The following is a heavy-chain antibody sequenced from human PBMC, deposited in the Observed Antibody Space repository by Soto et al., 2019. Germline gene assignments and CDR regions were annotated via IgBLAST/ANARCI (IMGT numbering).Heavy chain of an antibody. V-gene: IGHV1-69*01. CDR3: ARGGSSSWRYYFDY. Sequence: QVQLVQSGAEVKKPGSSVKVSCKASGGTFSSYAISWVRQAPGQGLEWMGGIIPIFGTANYAQKFQGRVTISADECTSTAYMELSSLRSEDTAVYYCARGGSSSWRYYFDYWGQGTLVTVSS. CDR1: GGTFSSYA. D-gene: IGHD6-13*01. CDR2: IIPIFGTA. J-gene: IGHJ4*02.